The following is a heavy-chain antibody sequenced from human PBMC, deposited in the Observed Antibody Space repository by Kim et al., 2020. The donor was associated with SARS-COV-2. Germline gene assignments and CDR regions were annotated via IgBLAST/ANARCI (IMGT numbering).Heavy chain of an antibody. CDR2: LYSVGTT. CDR1: GFTVSTNY. Sequence: GGSRRLSCAVSGFTVSTNYMTWVRQAPGKGLEWVSVLYSVGTTYYADSVKGRFTVSRDASKNTLYLEMNRLTAEDTAVYYCARDREGRGYFDYWGQGTHLSVSS. V-gene: IGHV3-53*01. CDR3: ARDREGRGYFDY. J-gene: IGHJ4*02.